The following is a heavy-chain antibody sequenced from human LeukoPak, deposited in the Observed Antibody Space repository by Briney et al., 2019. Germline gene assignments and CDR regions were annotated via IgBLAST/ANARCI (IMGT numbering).Heavy chain of an antibody. CDR1: GFTFSSYW. Sequence: AGGSLRLSCAASGFTFSSYWMSWVRQAPGKGLEWVANIKQDGSEKYYVDSVKGRFTISRDNAKNSLYLQMNSLRAEDTAVYYCARDHAPGNGLDYFDYWGQGTLVTVSS. J-gene: IGHJ4*02. CDR3: ARDHAPGNGLDYFDY. CDR2: IKQDGSEK. V-gene: IGHV3-7*01.